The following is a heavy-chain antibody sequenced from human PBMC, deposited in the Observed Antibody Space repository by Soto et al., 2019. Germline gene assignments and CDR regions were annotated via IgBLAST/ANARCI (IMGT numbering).Heavy chain of an antibody. D-gene: IGHD2-15*01. V-gene: IGHV4-39*01. CDR3: ARVYCSGGSCYGIDY. CDR2: IYYSGTT. Sequence: SETLSLTCTVSGDSITSNSYFWAWIRQPPGKGLEWIGSIYYSGTTYYNPSLKSRVTISVDRSKNQFSLKLSSVTAADTAVYYCARVYCSGGSCYGIDYWGQGTLVTVSS. J-gene: IGHJ4*02. CDR1: GDSITSNSYF.